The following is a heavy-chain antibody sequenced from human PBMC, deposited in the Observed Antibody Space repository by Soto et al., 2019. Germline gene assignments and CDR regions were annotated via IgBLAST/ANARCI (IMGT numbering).Heavy chain of an antibody. CDR1: GFSFSSYA. CDR2: IRSRGGSS. Sequence: DVQLLESGGGLVQPGGSLSLSCAASGFSFSSYAMVCVRQAPGKGLEWFAVIRSRGGSSYFADSVKGRFTLSRANSKNVLSLEMNRLRAEDPAIYFCAKGSIEYSASVDNWGQGTLVVVSS. V-gene: IGHV3-23*01. CDR3: AKGSIEYSASVDN. D-gene: IGHD5-12*01. J-gene: IGHJ4*02.